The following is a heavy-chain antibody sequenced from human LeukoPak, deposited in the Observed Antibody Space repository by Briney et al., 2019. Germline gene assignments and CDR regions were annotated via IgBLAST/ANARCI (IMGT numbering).Heavy chain of an antibody. Sequence: GGSLRLSCAASGFTFSSYGMHWVRQAPGKGLEWVAFIRYDGSNKYYADSVKGRFTISRDNSKNSLYLQMNSLRTEDTALYYCAKDGRVRGYSYGYYYYMDVWGKGTTVTISS. CDR2: IRYDGSNK. V-gene: IGHV3-30*02. CDR3: AKDGRVRGYSYGYYYYMDV. CDR1: GFTFSSYG. J-gene: IGHJ6*03. D-gene: IGHD5-18*01.